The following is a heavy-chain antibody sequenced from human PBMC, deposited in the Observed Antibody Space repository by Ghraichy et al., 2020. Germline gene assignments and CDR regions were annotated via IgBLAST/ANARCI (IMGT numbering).Heavy chain of an antibody. D-gene: IGHD3-22*01. J-gene: IGHJ4*02. Sequence: SETLSLTCTVSGGSISSGGYYWSWILQHPGKGLEWIGYIYYSGSTYYNPSLKSRVTISVDTSKNQFSLKLSSVTAADTAVYYCARAEYYYDSSGYFDYWGQGTLVTVSS. CDR3: ARAEYYYDSSGYFDY. CDR2: IYYSGST. CDR1: GGSISSGGYY. V-gene: IGHV4-31*03.